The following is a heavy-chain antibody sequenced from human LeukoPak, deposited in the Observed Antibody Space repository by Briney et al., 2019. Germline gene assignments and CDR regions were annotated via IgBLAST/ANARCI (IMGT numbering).Heavy chain of an antibody. Sequence: PGGSLRLSCAASGFTFSNAWMSWVRQAPGKGLEWVGRIKSKTDGGTTDYAAPVKGRFTISRDDSKNTLYLQMNSLKTEDTAVYYCTTDNWNDGYYYYYGMDVWGQGTTVTVSS. CDR2: IKSKTDGGTT. J-gene: IGHJ6*02. CDR1: GFTFSNAW. CDR3: TTDNWNDGYYYYYGMDV. V-gene: IGHV3-15*01. D-gene: IGHD1-20*01.